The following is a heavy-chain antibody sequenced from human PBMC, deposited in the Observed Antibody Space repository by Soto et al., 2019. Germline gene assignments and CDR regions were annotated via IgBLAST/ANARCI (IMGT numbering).Heavy chain of an antibody. Sequence: QVQLVQSGAEVKKPGASVKVSCKASGYTFTSYAMHWVRQAPGQRLEWMGWINAGNGNTKYSQKFQCRVTITGDTSASTAYMELSSLRSEDTAVYYCARDSEPLANYYDSSGYYPMFDYWGQGTLVTVSS. J-gene: IGHJ4*02. CDR1: GYTFTSYA. V-gene: IGHV1-3*01. D-gene: IGHD3-22*01. CDR3: ARDSEPLANYYDSSGYYPMFDY. CDR2: INAGNGNT.